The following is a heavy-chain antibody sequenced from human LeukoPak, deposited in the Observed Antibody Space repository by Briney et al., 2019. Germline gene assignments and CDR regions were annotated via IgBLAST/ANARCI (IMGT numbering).Heavy chain of an antibody. CDR3: VRWDFDLRAAGSFDP. CDR1: RGSFCGYS. V-gene: IGHV4-34*01. Sequence: SETLSLTCALYRGSFCGYSWTWMCQSPGKGVEWIGEIYHSGITNYNPSLKSRVTISVDTSKIQFSLKLTSVTAADTAAYYCVRWDFDLRAAGSFDPWGQGTLVTVSS. CDR2: IYHSGIT. D-gene: IGHD6-13*01. J-gene: IGHJ5*02.